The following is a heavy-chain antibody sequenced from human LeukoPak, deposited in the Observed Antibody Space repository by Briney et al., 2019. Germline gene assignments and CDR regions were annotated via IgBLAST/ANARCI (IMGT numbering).Heavy chain of an antibody. V-gene: IGHV3-53*01. J-gene: IGHJ6*03. Sequence: PGGSLRLSCAASGFTVSSNYMSWVRQAPGKGLEWISVIYSGGSTYYADSVKGRFTISRDNSKNTLYLQMNSLRAEDTAVYYCAGDLGYQLLDGYYYYMDVWGKGTTVTVSS. D-gene: IGHD2-2*01. CDR1: GFTVSSNY. CDR2: IYSGGST. CDR3: AGDLGYQLLDGYYYYMDV.